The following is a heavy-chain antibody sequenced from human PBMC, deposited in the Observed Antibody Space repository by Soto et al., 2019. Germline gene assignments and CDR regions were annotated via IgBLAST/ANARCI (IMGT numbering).Heavy chain of an antibody. CDR1: GYIFINYG. Sequence: QVQLVQSGAEVKKPGASVKVSCKASGYIFINYGISWVRQAPGQGLEWMGWINSYNGNTNSPQKVQSRVTKTTDTSTKTAYRDLRSAVADDAAVYYCARAAGVVDGDDYWGQGTLVTVSS. J-gene: IGHJ4*02. CDR3: ARAAGVVDGDDY. CDR2: INSYNGNT. D-gene: IGHD3-10*01. V-gene: IGHV1-18*01.